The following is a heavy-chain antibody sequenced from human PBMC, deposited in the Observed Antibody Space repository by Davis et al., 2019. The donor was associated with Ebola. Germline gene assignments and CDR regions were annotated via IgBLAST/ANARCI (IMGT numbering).Heavy chain of an antibody. CDR3: ARRRSSRTATITYFDY. Sequence: AASVKVSCKISGYTLTELSIHWVRQAPGKGLEWMGGSDPEDGEKIYAQKFQGRVIMTEDTSTDTAFMELSSPRSEDTAVYYCARRRSSRTATITYFDYWGQGTLVTVSS. V-gene: IGHV1-24*01. J-gene: IGHJ4*02. D-gene: IGHD5-12*01. CDR2: SDPEDGEK. CDR1: GYTLTELS.